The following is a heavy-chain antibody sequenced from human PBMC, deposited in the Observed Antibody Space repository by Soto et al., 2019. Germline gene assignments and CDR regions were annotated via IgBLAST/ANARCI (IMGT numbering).Heavy chain of an antibody. J-gene: IGHJ5*02. Sequence: SETLSLTCSVSGSSISSRSYFWGWIRQPPGKGLEWIGSIYYSGSTYYNPSLKSRVTVSVDTSKNQFSLKLSSVTAADTAVYYCARHPSAFWFDPWGQGTLVTVSS. CDR3: ARHPSAFWFDP. D-gene: IGHD6-19*01. CDR2: IYYSGST. CDR1: GSSISSRSYF. V-gene: IGHV4-39*01.